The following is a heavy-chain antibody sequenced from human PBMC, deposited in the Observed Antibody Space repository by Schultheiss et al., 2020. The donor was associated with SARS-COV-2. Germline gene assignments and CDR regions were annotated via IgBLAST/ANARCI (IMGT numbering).Heavy chain of an antibody. CDR1: GGSFSGYY. J-gene: IGHJ6*02. CDR2: IYYSGST. CDR3: AKDSATGSYYYYGMDV. D-gene: IGHD4-17*01. V-gene: IGHV4-34*01. Sequence: SQTLSLTCAVYGGSFSGYYWSWIRQPPGKGLEWIGSIYYSGSTYYNPSLKSRVTISVDTSKNQFSLKLSSVTAADTAVYYCAKDSATGSYYYYGMDVWGQGTTVTVSS.